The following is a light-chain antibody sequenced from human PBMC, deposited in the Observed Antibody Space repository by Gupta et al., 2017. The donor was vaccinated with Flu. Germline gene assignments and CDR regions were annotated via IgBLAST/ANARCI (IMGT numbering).Light chain of an antibody. CDR2: EVS. Sequence: QSALTKHASVSGSPGQSITLSCPGTSSDVGAYTYVSWYQQHPGEAPRLMIYEVSYRPSGISNRFSGSKSGNTASLTISGRRAEDEADYYCSAYTGSGTVFGGGTKVAVL. V-gene: IGLV2-14*01. CDR1: SSDVGAYTY. J-gene: IGLJ3*02. CDR3: SAYTGSGTV.